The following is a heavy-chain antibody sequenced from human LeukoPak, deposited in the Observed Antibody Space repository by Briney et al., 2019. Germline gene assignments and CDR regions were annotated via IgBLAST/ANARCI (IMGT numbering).Heavy chain of an antibody. V-gene: IGHV4-34*01. D-gene: IGHD3-10*01. Sequence: SETLSLTCAVYGESFINYYWSWIRQPPGKGLEGIGEINLRGITNYNPSLKSRVTISLDTSKNQFSLKLTSVSAADTAVYYCVKEELLYFGASKIRGFDSWGQGTLVTVFS. CDR2: INLRGIT. CDR1: GESFINYY. CDR3: VKEELLYFGASKIRGFDS. J-gene: IGHJ4*02.